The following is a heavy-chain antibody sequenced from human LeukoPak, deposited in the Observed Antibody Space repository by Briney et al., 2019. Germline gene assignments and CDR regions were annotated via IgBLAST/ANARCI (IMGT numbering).Heavy chain of an antibody. CDR2: IFPGDSET. D-gene: IGHD3-10*01. Sequence: GESLKISCKDSGSNFVDYWIGWVRQVPGRGLEWMAVIFPGDSETTYSPSFQGQVTFSADTSSRIIYLQWSSLKASDTAIYYCARRWFGELNFDYWGQGTLVTVSS. V-gene: IGHV5-51*01. CDR1: GSNFVDYW. J-gene: IGHJ4*02. CDR3: ARRWFGELNFDY.